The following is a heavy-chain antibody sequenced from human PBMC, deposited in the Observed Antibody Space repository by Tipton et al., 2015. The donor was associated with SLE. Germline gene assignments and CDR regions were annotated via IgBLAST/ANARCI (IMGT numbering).Heavy chain of an antibody. CDR3: ARLHGYSYGLNWFDP. Sequence: TLSLTCTVSGGPISNHYWTWIRQPPGKGLEWIGSIYYTATTTYYNSFLKSRVTMPVDTSKNQFSLRLTSVIAADTAVYYCARLHGYSYGLNWFDPWGQGTLISVSS. V-gene: IGHV4-39*07. CDR2: IYYTATTT. CDR1: GGPISNHY. J-gene: IGHJ5*02. D-gene: IGHD5-18*01.